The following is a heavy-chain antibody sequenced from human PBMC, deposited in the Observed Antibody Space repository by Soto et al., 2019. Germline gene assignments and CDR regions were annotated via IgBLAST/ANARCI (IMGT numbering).Heavy chain of an antibody. CDR3: PRVGQYYYDSSGYFDY. Sequence: QVQLVESGGGVVQPGRSLRLSCAASGFPLSGYTIHWVRQAPGKGLEWVAVISYDGSNEYYADSVKGRFTVSTDNSKNTLFLQMNSLRPEDTAVYYCPRVGQYYYDSSGYFDYWGQGTLVTVSS. D-gene: IGHD3-22*01. CDR1: GFPLSGYT. CDR2: ISYDGSNE. V-gene: IGHV3-30-3*01. J-gene: IGHJ4*02.